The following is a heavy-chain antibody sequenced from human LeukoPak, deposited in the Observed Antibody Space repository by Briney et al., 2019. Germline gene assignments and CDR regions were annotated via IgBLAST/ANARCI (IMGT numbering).Heavy chain of an antibody. D-gene: IGHD3-10*01. CDR2: ISGSGGST. CDR3: AKDYYGSGSNYFDY. CDR1: GFTFSSYS. J-gene: IGHJ4*02. Sequence: PGGSLRLSCAASGFTFSSYSMSWVRQAPGKGLEWVSAISGSGGSTYYADSVKGRFTISRDNSKNTLYLQMNSLRAEDTAVYYCAKDYYGSGSNYFDYWGQGTLVTVSS. V-gene: IGHV3-23*01.